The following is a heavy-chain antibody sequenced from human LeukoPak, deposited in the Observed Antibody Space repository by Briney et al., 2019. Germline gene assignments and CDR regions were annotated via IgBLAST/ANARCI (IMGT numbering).Heavy chain of an antibody. CDR2: INPNSGGT. CDR3: ARQVADSSGYYYLGEDWYFDL. CDR1: GYTFTGYY. Sequence: ASVKVSCKASGYTFTGYYMHWVRQAPGQGLEWMGWINPNSGGTNYAQKFQGRVTMTRDTSISTAYMELSRLRSDDTAVYYCARQVADSSGYYYLGEDWYFDLWGRGTLVTVSS. D-gene: IGHD3-22*01. V-gene: IGHV1-2*02. J-gene: IGHJ2*01.